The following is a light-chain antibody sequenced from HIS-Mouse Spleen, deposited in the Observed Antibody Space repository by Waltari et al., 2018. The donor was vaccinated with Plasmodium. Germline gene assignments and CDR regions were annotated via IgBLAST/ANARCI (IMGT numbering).Light chain of an antibody. J-gene: IGLJ3*02. CDR1: ALPTKY. CDR3: YSTDSSGNHRV. V-gene: IGLV3-10*01. Sequence: SYELPQPPPVSVSPGQTARITCSADALPTKYDYWDQQKSGQAPVLVIYEDSKRPSGIPERFSGSSSGTMATLTISGAQVEDEADYYCYSTDSSGNHRVFGGGTKLTVL. CDR2: EDS.